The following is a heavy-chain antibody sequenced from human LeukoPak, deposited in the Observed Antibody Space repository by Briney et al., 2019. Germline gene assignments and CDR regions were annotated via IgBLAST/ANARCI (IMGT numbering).Heavy chain of an antibody. CDR1: GFTFSSYS. CDR3: ARDPSGSGSYYGD. Sequence: GGSLRLSXAASGFTFSSYSMNWVRQAPGKGLEWVSSISSSSSYIYYADSVKGRFTISRDNAKNSLYLQMNSLRAEDTAVYYCARDPSGSGSYYGDWGQGTLVTVSS. D-gene: IGHD1-26*01. CDR2: ISSSSSYI. J-gene: IGHJ4*02. V-gene: IGHV3-21*01.